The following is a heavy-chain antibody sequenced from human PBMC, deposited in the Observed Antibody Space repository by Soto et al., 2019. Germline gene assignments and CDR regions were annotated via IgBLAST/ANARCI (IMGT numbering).Heavy chain of an antibody. J-gene: IGHJ6*02. CDR2: ISAYNGNT. CDR3: ARGPATVVTLYYYYGMDV. Sequence: ASVKVSCKASGYTFTSYGISWVRQAPRQGLEWMGWISAYNGNTNYAQKLQGRVTMTTDTSTSTAYMELRSLRSDDTAVYYCARGPATVVTLYYYYGMDVWGQGTTVTVSS. D-gene: IGHD4-17*01. V-gene: IGHV1-18*01. CDR1: GYTFTSYG.